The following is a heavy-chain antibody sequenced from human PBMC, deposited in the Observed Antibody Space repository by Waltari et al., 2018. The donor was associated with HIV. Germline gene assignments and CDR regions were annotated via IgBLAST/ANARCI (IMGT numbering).Heavy chain of an antibody. CDR2: IAVSSAYT. CDR1: AFTVRTHY. J-gene: IGHJ3*02. D-gene: IGHD2-15*01. V-gene: IGHV3-11*05. Sequence: QALLGQHGGNLVQPGRSRCGSSLGSAFTVRTHYLTWFRQAPGKRLEGVSYIAVSSAYTNYGDSVKGRFTMSRDDAKKSLFLQINSLRPEDTAVYYCARVARGLRQGSFDIWGQGTMVTVSS. CDR3: ARVARGLRQGSFDI.